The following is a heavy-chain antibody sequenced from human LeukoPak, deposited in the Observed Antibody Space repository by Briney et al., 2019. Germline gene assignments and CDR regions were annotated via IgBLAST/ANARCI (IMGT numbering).Heavy chain of an antibody. CDR2: VHYSGSA. J-gene: IGHJ4*02. V-gene: IGHV4-59*11. CDR1: GGSISSHN. CDR3: ARGQWFRAF. Sequence: PSETLSLTCTVSGGSISSHNWSWIRQPPGKGLEWIGEVHYSGSATYNPSLKSRVTISVDTSINQFSLKMNSVTAADTAVYYCARGQWFRAFWSRGTPVTVSS. D-gene: IGHD3-10*01.